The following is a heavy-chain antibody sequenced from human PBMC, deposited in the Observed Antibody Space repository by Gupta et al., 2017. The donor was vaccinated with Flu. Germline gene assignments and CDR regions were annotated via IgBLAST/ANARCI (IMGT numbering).Heavy chain of an antibody. J-gene: IGHJ4*02. CDR3: ETVTSGC. CDR1: IHLSSSY. V-gene: IGHV3-74*03. CDR2: INPDGRST. Sequence: EMQLVESGGGLVSAWGVPETLLCSLWIHLSSSYLQWVRQAPGKGLVWVSRINPDGRSTTYAESVKGRFTISRDNAKNTLYLQMNSLGDDDTAVDYCETVTSGCWGQGTLVTVSS. D-gene: IGHD4-17*01.